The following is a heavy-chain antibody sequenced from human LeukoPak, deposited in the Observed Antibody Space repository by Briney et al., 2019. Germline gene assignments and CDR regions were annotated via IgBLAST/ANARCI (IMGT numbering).Heavy chain of an antibody. CDR3: ARGGYCSSTSCYFFDY. V-gene: IGHV4-34*01. CDR1: GGSFSGYY. J-gene: IGHJ4*02. CDR2: INHSGST. D-gene: IGHD2-2*01. Sequence: KTSETLSLTCAVYGGSFSGYYWSLIRQPPEKGLEWIGEINHSGSTNYNPSLKSRVTISVDTSKNQFSLKLSSVTAADTAVYYCARGGYCSSTSCYFFDYWGQGILVTVSS.